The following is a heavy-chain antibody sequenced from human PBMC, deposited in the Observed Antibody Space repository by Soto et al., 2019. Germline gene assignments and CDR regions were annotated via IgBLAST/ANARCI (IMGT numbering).Heavy chain of an antibody. D-gene: IGHD3-3*01. Sequence: ASVKVSCKTSGYTFIGLPIHWVRQAPGQSPEWMGWINTGNGNTRSSQKFQGRVSITRDTSASTTYVDLSSLKTEDTAIYYCARSNGYYSPFDYWGQGTQVTVSS. J-gene: IGHJ4*02. V-gene: IGHV1-3*04. CDR2: INTGNGNT. CDR1: GYTFIGLP. CDR3: ARSNGYYSPFDY.